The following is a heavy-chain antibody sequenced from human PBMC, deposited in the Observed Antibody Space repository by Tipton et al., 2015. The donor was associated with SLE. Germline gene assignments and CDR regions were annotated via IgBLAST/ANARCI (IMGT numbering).Heavy chain of an antibody. Sequence: TLSLTCTVSGGSISSHYWSWIRQPPGKGLEWIGYIYYSGSTNYNPSLKSRVTISVDTSKNQFSLKLSSVTAADTAVYYCAREHSSGHRGLGYCFDYWGQGTLVTVSS. V-gene: IGHV4-59*11. CDR2: IYYSGST. CDR3: AREHSSGHRGLGYCFDY. CDR1: GGSISSHY. D-gene: IGHD3-22*01. J-gene: IGHJ4*02.